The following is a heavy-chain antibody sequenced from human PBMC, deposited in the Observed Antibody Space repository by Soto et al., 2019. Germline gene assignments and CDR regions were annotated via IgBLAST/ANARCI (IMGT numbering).Heavy chain of an antibody. Sequence: QLQLQESGPGLVKPSEPLSLTCTVSGGSISSYYWGWIRRPPGKGLEWIGSIYYSGSTYYNPSLKSRVTISVDTSTNQFSLKLSSVTAADTAVYYCARRWGSSVDYWGQGTLVTVSS. CDR3: ARRWGSSVDY. D-gene: IGHD7-27*01. V-gene: IGHV4-39*01. J-gene: IGHJ4*02. CDR2: IYYSGST. CDR1: GGSISSYY.